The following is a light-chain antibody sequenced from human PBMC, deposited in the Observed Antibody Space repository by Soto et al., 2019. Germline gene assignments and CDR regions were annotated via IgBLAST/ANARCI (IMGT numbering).Light chain of an antibody. CDR1: SSNIGRNT. CDR3: AAWDDSLTDYV. V-gene: IGLV1-44*01. J-gene: IGLJ1*01. CDR2: SNN. Sequence: QSVLTQAPSASETPGQRVTISCSGGSSNIGRNTVNWYQQLPGTAPKLLIYSNNRRPSGVPDRFSGSKSGTSASLAISGLQSEDDSDYYCAAWDDSLTDYVFGTGTKVTVL.